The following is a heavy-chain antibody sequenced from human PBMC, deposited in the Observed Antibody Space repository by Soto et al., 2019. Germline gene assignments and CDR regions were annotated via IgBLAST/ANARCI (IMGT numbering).Heavy chain of an antibody. Sequence: EAQLVESGGGLVQPGGSLRLSSAASGFAFTTYWMGWVRQAPGRGLECLANIAQDGSQTYYVDSVKGRFTISRDNAKNSLYLQMNSLRAEDTAVYYWATMRRGSPDDYWGLGTLVTVSS. D-gene: IGHD2-2*01. CDR1: GFAFTTYW. J-gene: IGHJ4*02. CDR3: ATMRRGSPDDY. V-gene: IGHV3-7*01. CDR2: IAQDGSQT.